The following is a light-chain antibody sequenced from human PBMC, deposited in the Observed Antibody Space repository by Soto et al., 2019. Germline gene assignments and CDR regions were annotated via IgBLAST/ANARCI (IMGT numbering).Light chain of an antibody. V-gene: IGLV2-14*01. CDR2: EVT. CDR1: SSDVGDYSF. J-gene: IGLJ1*01. CDR3: SSFTTSSTLYV. Sequence: QSVLTQPASVSGSPGQSITISCTGTSSDVGDYSFVSWYQQHPGKAPKLIIYEVTNRPSGVSDRFSGSKSGNTASLTISGLQAEDEADYYCSSFTTSSTLYVFGTGTKVTVL.